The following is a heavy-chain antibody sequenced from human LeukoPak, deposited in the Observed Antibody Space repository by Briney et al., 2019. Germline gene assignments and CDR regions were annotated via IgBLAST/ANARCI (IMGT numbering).Heavy chain of an antibody. CDR1: GYTFTSYA. CDR2: IIPIFGTA. Sequence: SVKVSCKASGYTFTSYAISWVRQAPGQGLEWMGGIIPIFGTANYAQKFQGRVTITADESTSTAYMELSSLRSEDTAVYYCARSTFNYYGSGSYYPYYYMDVWGKGTTVTISS. V-gene: IGHV1-69*13. D-gene: IGHD3-10*01. CDR3: ARSTFNYYGSGSYYPYYYMDV. J-gene: IGHJ6*03.